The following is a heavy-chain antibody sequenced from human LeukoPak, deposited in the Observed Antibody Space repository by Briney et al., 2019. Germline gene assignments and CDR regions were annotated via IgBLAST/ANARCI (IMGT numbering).Heavy chain of an antibody. D-gene: IGHD3-10*01. CDR3: ARGLGTMVRGVIGRYYYYMDV. CDR1: GGSISSSSYY. J-gene: IGHJ6*03. V-gene: IGHV4-39*07. Sequence: SETLSLTCTVSGGSISSSSYYWGWIRQPPGKGLEWIGSIYYSGSTYYNPSLKSRVTISVDTSKNQFSLKLSSVTAADTAVYYCARGLGTMVRGVIGRYYYYMDVWGKGTTVTVSS. CDR2: IYYSGST.